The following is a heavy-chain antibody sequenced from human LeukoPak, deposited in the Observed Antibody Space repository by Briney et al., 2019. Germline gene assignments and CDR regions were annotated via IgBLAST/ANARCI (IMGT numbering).Heavy chain of an antibody. Sequence: GSLRLSCAASGFTFSSYAMSWVRQAPGKGLEWIGEINHSGSTNYNPSLKSRVTISVDKSKNQFSLKLSSVTAADTAVYYCARMTKGALRSFDYWGQGTLVTVSS. CDR2: INHSGST. CDR1: GFTFSSYAM. CDR3: ARMTKGALRSFDY. J-gene: IGHJ4*02. D-gene: IGHD4-17*01. V-gene: IGHV4-4*02.